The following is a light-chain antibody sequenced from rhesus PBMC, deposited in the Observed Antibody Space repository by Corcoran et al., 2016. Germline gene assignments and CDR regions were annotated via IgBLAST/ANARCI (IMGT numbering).Light chain of an antibody. J-gene: IGKJ2*01. CDR3: LQSSNWPQYS. CDR2: GAS. Sequence: EIVMTQSPVTLALSPGERATLSCRASQSVSSYLAWYHQTPGQAPRLLSYGASRRATGIPDRFSGTGSGTEFTLTISSLEPEDVGVYFCLQSSNWPQYSFGQGTKVEIK. V-gene: IGKV3-24*04. CDR1: QSVSSY.